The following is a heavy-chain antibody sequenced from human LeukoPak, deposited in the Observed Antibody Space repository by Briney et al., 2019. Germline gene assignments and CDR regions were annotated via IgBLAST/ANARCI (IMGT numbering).Heavy chain of an antibody. CDR2: IYTSGST. CDR3: ARVLITMVRGVIPYYYYYMDV. J-gene: IGHJ6*03. D-gene: IGHD3-10*01. Sequence: SETLPLTCTVPGGSISSYYWSWIRQPAGKGLEWIGRIYTSGSTNYNPSLKSRVTISVDKSKNQFSLKLSSVTAADTAVYYCARVLITMVRGVIPYYYYYMDVWGKGTTVTVSS. V-gene: IGHV4-4*07. CDR1: GGSISSYY.